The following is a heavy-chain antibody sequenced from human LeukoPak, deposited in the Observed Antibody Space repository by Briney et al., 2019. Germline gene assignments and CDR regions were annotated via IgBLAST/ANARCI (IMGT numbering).Heavy chain of an antibody. J-gene: IGHJ5*02. CDR1: GGSISSGGYS. V-gene: IGHV4-30-2*01. D-gene: IGHD5-24*01. Sequence: SETLSLTCAVSGGSISSGGYSWSWIRQPPGQGLEWIGYIYHSGSTYYNPSLKSRVTISVDRSKNQFSLKLSSVTAADTAVYYCARGEMATIGTWGQGTLVTVSS. CDR2: IYHSGST. CDR3: ARGEMATIGT.